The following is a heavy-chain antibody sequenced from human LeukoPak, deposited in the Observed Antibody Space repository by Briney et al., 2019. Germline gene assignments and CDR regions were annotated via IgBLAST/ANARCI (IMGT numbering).Heavy chain of an antibody. CDR3: AKDPSAYDSSGYYYPNWFDP. D-gene: IGHD3-22*01. V-gene: IGHV3-23*01. J-gene: IGHJ5*02. CDR2: ISGSGGST. Sequence: GGSLRLSCAGSGCTFSSYAMSWVRQAPGKGLEWVSAISGSGGSTYYADSVKGRFTISRDNSKNTLYLQMNSLRAEDTAVYYCAKDPSAYDSSGYYYPNWFDPWGQGTLVTVSS. CDR1: GCTFSSYA.